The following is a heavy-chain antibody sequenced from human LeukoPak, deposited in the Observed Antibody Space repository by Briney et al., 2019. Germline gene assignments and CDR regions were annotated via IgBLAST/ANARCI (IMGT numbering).Heavy chain of an antibody. CDR2: IYYSGST. Sequence: SSETLSLTCTVSGGSISSSSYYWGWIRQPPGKGLEWIGSIYYSGSTYYNPSLKSRVTISVDTSKNQFSLKLSSVTAADTAVYYCARDGGSSWVDNWFDPWGQGTLVTVSS. V-gene: IGHV4-39*07. CDR3: ARDGGSSWVDNWFDP. CDR1: GGSISSSSYY. J-gene: IGHJ5*02. D-gene: IGHD6-13*01.